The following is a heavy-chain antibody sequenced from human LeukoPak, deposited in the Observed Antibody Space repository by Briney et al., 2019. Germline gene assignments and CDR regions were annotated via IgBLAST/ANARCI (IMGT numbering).Heavy chain of an antibody. V-gene: IGHV3-23*01. Sequence: GGSLRLSCAASGFTFSSYAMSWVRQAPGKGPEWVSAISGSGGSTYYADSVKGRFTISRDNSKNTLYLQMNSLRAEDTAVYYCAAKGYCSSTSCHTPDYWGQGTLVTVSS. CDR1: GFTFSSYA. CDR2: ISGSGGST. J-gene: IGHJ4*02. CDR3: AAKGYCSSTSCHTPDY. D-gene: IGHD2-2*01.